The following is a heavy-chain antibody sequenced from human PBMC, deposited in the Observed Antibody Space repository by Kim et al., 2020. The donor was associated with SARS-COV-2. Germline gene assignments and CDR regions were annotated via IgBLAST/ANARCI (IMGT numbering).Heavy chain of an antibody. CDR3: ARGGVYSYDSFDY. J-gene: IGHJ4*02. D-gene: IGHD5-18*01. V-gene: IGHV3-74*01. Sequence: YADAVNGRFTNSRDNAKNTLYLHMNSLRAEDTAVYYCARGGVYSYDSFDYWGQGTLVTVSS.